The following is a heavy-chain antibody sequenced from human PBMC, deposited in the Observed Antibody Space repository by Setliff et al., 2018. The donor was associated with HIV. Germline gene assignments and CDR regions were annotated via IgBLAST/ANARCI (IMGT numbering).Heavy chain of an antibody. D-gene: IGHD3-22*01. CDR3: ARLMKTYYYDTSGYYAPWGNFDH. Sequence: SGPTLVNPTQTLTLTCTFSGFSFSTNGVGVGWIRQPPGKALEWLALIYWDDDKLYNPSLKTRLTVTKDTSKSQVVLTMTNLDPVDTATYYCARLMKTYYYDTSGYYAPWGNFDHWGQGTLVTVSS. CDR1: GFSFSTNGVG. J-gene: IGHJ4*02. V-gene: IGHV2-5*02. CDR2: IYWDDDK.